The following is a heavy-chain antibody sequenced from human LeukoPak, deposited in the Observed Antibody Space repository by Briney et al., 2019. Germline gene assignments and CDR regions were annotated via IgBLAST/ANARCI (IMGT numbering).Heavy chain of an antibody. CDR2: ISAYNGNT. CDR1: GYTFTSYG. V-gene: IGHV1-18*01. J-gene: IGHJ4*02. CDR3: ARYLGSGSYFGT. Sequence: ASVKVSCKASGYTFTSYGISWVRQAPGQGLVWMGWISAYNGNTNYAQKLQGRVTMTTDTSTSTAYMELRSLRSDDTAIYYCARYLGSGSYFGTWGQGTLVTVSS. D-gene: IGHD1-26*01.